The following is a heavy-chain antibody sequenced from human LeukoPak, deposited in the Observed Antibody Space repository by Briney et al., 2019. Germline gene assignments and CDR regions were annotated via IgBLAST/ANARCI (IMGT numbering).Heavy chain of an antibody. V-gene: IGHV3-66*01. CDR1: GFTVSSNY. Sequence: PGGSLRLSCAASGFTVSSNYMSWVRQAPGKGLEWVSVIYSGGSTYYADSVKGRFTISRDNSKNTLYLQMNSLRAEDTAVYYCARESHPPLYYHGMDVWGQGTTVTVSS. J-gene: IGHJ6*02. CDR3: ARESHPPLYYHGMDV. CDR2: IYSGGST.